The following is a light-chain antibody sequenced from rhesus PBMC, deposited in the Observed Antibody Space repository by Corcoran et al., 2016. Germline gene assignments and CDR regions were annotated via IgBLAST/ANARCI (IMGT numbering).Light chain of an antibody. Sequence: QAALSQPRSVSGSPGQSVTISCTGTSSDIGGYNYVSWYLQHPGTAPKLMIYEVNKRPSGVSDRFSGSKSANTASLTISGLQAEDEADYYCCSYAGGNTYIFGGGTRLTVL. V-gene: IGLV2-32*02. CDR3: CSYAGGNTYI. CDR2: EVN. CDR1: SSDIGGYNY. J-gene: IGLJ1*01.